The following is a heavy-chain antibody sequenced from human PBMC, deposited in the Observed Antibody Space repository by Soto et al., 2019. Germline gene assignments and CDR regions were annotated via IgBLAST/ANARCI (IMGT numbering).Heavy chain of an antibody. J-gene: IGHJ6*02. CDR3: ARGVVITTYYYYYYGMDV. Sequence: SVKVSCKASGGTFSSYAISGVRQAPGRGLEWMGGIIPIFGTANYAQKFQGRVTITADESTSTAYMELSSLRSEDTAVYYCARGVVITTYYYYYYGMDVWGQGTTLTVSS. D-gene: IGHD3-22*01. CDR1: GGTFSSYA. V-gene: IGHV1-69*13. CDR2: IIPIFGTA.